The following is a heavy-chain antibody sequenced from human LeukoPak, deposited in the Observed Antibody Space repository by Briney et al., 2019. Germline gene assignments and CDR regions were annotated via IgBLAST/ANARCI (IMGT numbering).Heavy chain of an antibody. Sequence: GASVKVSCKASGYTFTSYGISWVRQAPGQGLEWMGWISAYNGNTNYAQMLQGKVTMTTDTSTSTAYMELRSLRSDDTAVYYCARERETGATIWFDPWGQGTLVTVSS. CDR2: ISAYNGNT. D-gene: IGHD1-7*01. J-gene: IGHJ5*02. V-gene: IGHV1-18*01. CDR3: ARERETGATIWFDP. CDR1: GYTFTSYG.